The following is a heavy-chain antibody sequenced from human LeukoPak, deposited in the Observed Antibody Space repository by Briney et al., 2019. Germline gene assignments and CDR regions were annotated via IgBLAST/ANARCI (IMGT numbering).Heavy chain of an antibody. CDR1: GFTFSDYY. Sequence: PGGSLRLSCAASGFTFSDYYMSWIRQAPGKGLEWVSFISSSLDSNIYYADFVKGRFTISRDNAKNSLYLQMNSLRAEDTAVYYCARGVRDILSGYYTDYYFYYMDVWGKGTTVTVSS. CDR2: ISSSLDSNI. J-gene: IGHJ6*03. D-gene: IGHD3-9*01. V-gene: IGHV3-11*04. CDR3: ARGVRDILSGYYTDYYFYYMDV.